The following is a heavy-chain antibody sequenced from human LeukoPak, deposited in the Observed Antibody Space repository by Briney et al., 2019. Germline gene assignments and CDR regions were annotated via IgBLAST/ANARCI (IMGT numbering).Heavy chain of an antibody. D-gene: IGHD6-19*01. CDR1: GGSFSGYY. V-gene: IGHV4-34*01. CDR2: INHSGST. Sequence: SETLSLTCAVYGGSFSGYYWSWIRQPPGKGLEWIGEINHSGSTNYNPSLKSRVTISVDTSKNQFSLKLSSVTAADTAVYYCARHRGYSSGWHNWFDPWGQGTLVTVSS. CDR3: ARHRGYSSGWHNWFDP. J-gene: IGHJ5*02.